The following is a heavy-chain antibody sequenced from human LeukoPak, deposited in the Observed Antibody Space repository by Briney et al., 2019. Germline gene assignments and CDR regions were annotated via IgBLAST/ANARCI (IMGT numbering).Heavy chain of an antibody. CDR3: AKTSYYGSGGELPEY. J-gene: IGHJ4*02. V-gene: IGHV3-30-3*02. CDR2: ISYDGSNK. CDR1: GFTFSSYA. D-gene: IGHD3-10*01. Sequence: QSGRSLRLSCAASGFTFSSYAMHWVRQAPGKGLEWVAVISYDGSNKYYADSVKGRFTISRDNSKNTLYLQMNSLRADESAVYYCAKTSYYGSGGELPEYWGQGTLVTVSS.